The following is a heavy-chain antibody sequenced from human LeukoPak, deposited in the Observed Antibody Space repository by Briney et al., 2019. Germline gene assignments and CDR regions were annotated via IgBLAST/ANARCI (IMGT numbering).Heavy chain of an antibody. CDR2: ISWNSGSI. CDR3: AKDKARYSCSWYYFDY. V-gene: IGHV3-9*01. D-gene: IGHD6-13*01. CDR1: GFTFDDYA. J-gene: IGHJ4*02. Sequence: GRSLRLSCAASGFTFDDYAMHWVRQAPGKGLEWVSGISWNSGSIGYADSVKGRFTISRDNAKNSLYLQMNSLRAEDTALYYCAKDKARYSCSWYYFDYWGQGTLVTVSS.